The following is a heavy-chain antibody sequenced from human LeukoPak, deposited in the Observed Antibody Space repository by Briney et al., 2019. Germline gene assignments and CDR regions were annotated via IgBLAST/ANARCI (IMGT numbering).Heavy chain of an antibody. CDR3: ARVPTQYYDFWSGYGGFDP. CDR2: INPNSGGT. V-gene: IGHV1-2*02. D-gene: IGHD3-3*01. J-gene: IGHJ5*02. Sequence: GASVKVSCKASGYTFTGYYMHWVRQAPGQGLEWMGWINPNSGGTNYAQKFQGRVTMTRDTSISTAYMELSRLRSDDTAVYYCARVPTQYYDFWSGYGGFDPWGQGTLVTVSS. CDR1: GYTFTGYY.